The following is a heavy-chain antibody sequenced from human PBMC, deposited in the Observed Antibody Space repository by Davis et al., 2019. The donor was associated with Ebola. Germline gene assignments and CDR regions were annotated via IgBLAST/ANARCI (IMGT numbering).Heavy chain of an antibody. Sequence: GGSLRLSCAASGFTFNSYAMSWVRQAPGKGLEWVSVIYRDGRTYYADSVKGRFIVSRDNSKNTLFLQMDSLRADDTAVYYCTRHVSGDFWYFDLWGRGTLVSVSS. D-gene: IGHD4-17*01. CDR1: GFTFNSYA. CDR2: IYRDGRT. CDR3: TRHVSGDFWYFDL. V-gene: IGHV3-66*04. J-gene: IGHJ2*01.